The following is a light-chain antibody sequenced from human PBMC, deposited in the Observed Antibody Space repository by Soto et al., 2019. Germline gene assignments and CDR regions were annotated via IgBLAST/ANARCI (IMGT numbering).Light chain of an antibody. V-gene: IGLV1-40*01. CDR1: SSNIGAGYN. CDR3: QSYDSSLSGWL. J-gene: IGLJ3*02. CDR2: GDS. Sequence: QSVLTQPPSVSGAPGQRVTISCTGSSSNIGAGYNVQWCQQVPGTAPKLLIYGDSNRPSGVPDRFSGSKSGTSASLAITGLQAEDEADYYCQSYDSSLSGWLFGGGTKLTVL.